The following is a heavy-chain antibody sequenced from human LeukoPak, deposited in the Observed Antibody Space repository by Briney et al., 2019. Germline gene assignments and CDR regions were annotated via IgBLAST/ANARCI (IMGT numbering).Heavy chain of an antibody. J-gene: IGHJ4*02. CDR1: GFTFSTYA. D-gene: IGHD5-18*01. V-gene: IGHV3-23*01. CDR2: ISSGGGNT. CDR3: ASFAWIQPRPFDY. Sequence: GGSLRLSCAASGFTFSTYAMSWIRQAPGKGLEWVSAISSGGGNTDYADSVKGRFTISRDNSKNTLYLQMNSLRAEDTAVYYCASFAWIQPRPFDYWGQGTLVTVSS.